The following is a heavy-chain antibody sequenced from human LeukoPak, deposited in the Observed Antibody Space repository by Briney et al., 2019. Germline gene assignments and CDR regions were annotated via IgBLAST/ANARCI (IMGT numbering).Heavy chain of an antibody. Sequence: PGGSLRLSCAASGFTFSNYNMNWVRQAPGKGLEWVSDIDTSSSTIYYADSVKGRFTISRDNAKNSLYLQMNSLRAEDTAVYYCASIVEEFGELLYDYWGQGTLVTVSS. CDR1: GFTFSNYN. CDR2: IDTSSSTI. V-gene: IGHV3-48*01. CDR3: ASIVEEFGELLYDY. D-gene: IGHD3-10*01. J-gene: IGHJ4*02.